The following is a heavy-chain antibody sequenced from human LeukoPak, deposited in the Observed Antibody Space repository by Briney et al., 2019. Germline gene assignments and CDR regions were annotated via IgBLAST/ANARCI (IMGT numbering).Heavy chain of an antibody. V-gene: IGHV4-59*01. CDR3: ARNHYGLNLLYYFDY. Sequence: ASETLSLTCTVSGGSISSYYWSWIRQPPGKGLEWIGYIYYSGSTNYNPSLKSRVTISVDTSKNQFSLKLSSVTAADTAVYYCARNHYGLNLLYYFDYWGQGTLVTVSS. D-gene: IGHD4-17*01. CDR2: IYYSGST. J-gene: IGHJ4*02. CDR1: GGSISSYY.